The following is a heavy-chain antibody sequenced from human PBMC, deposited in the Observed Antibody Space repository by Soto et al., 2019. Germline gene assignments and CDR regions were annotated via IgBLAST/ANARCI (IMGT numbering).Heavy chain of an antibody. D-gene: IGHD6-13*01. CDR2: ISSNGGST. Sequence: GGSLRLSCSASGFTFSSYAMHWVRQAPGKGLESVSAISSNGGSTYYADAVKGRFTISRDNSKNTQYHQMSRLRAEDTAVYYWVNEQQPKGVDYWGQGTLVTVSS. CDR3: VNEQQPKGVDY. J-gene: IGHJ4*02. V-gene: IGHV3-64D*06. CDR1: GFTFSSYA.